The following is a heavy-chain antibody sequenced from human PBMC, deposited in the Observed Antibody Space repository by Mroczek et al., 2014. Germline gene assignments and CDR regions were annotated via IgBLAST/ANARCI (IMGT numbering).Heavy chain of an antibody. CDR3: ARRRGIAAPGLVGMDV. CDR2: IYPGDSDT. CDR1: GYSFTNYW. D-gene: IGHD6-13*01. J-gene: IGHJ6*02. V-gene: IGHV5-51*01. Sequence: VQLVQSGAEVKKPGSRLKISCKGSGYSFTNYWIGWVRQMPGKGLEYMGIIYPGDSDTRYSPSFQGQVTISADKSISTAYLQWSSLKASDTAMYYCARRRGIAAPGLVGMDVWGQGTTVTVSS.